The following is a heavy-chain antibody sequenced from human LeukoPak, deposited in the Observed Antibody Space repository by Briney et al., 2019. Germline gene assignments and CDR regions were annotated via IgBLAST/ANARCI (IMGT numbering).Heavy chain of an antibody. CDR1: GFTFSSYW. CDR2: IKQDGSEK. V-gene: IGHV3-7*01. D-gene: IGHD3-10*01. CDR3: ARMLRGSTSQYYFDY. Sequence: GGSLRLSCAASGFTFSSYWMSWVRQAPGKGLEWVANIKQDGSEKYYVDSVKGRFTISRDNAKNSLYLQMNSLRAEDTAVYYCARMLRGSTSQYYFDYWGQGALVTVSS. J-gene: IGHJ4*02.